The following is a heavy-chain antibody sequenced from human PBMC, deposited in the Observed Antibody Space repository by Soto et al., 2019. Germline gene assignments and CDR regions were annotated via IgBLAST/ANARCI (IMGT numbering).Heavy chain of an antibody. CDR1: GFSLSTSGVG. CDR2: IYWDDDK. D-gene: IGHD5-12*01. J-gene: IGHJ4*02. CDR3: AHVYGGYDHLGC. Sequence: QITLKESGPTLVKPTQTLTLTCTFSGFSLSTSGVGVAWIRQPPGKALEWLALIYWDDDKRYSPSLKSRPTTTKDTSKYQLVLTMTTRDPLDTATYYCAHVYGGYDHLGCWGQGTLVTVSS. V-gene: IGHV2-5*02.